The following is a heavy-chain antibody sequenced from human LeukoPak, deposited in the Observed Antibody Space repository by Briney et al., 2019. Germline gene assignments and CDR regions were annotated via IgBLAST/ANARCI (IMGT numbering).Heavy chain of an antibody. Sequence: ASVKVSCKASGYTFTSYDFNWVRQATGQGLEWMGWMNPNSGNTGYAQKFQGRVTITRNTSISTAYMELSSLRSEDTAVYYCASALHSSGWYEEDAFDIWGQGTMVTVSS. V-gene: IGHV1-8*03. CDR1: GYTFTSYD. CDR2: MNPNSGNT. CDR3: ASALHSSGWYEEDAFDI. D-gene: IGHD6-19*01. J-gene: IGHJ3*02.